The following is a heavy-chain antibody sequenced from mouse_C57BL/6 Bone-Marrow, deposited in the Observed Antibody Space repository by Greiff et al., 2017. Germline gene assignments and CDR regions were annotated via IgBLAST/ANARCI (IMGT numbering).Heavy chain of an antibody. V-gene: IGHV5-17*01. J-gene: IGHJ3*01. D-gene: IGHD2-4*01. Sequence: EVQGVESGGGLVKPGGSLKLSCAASGFTFSDYGMHWVRQAPEKGLEWVAYISSGSSTIYYADTVKGRFTISRDNAKNTLFLQMTSRRSEDTAMYDCARKDYDYDVPWFAYWGQGTLVTVSA. CDR2: ISSGSSTI. CDR3: ARKDYDYDVPWFAY. CDR1: GFTFSDYG.